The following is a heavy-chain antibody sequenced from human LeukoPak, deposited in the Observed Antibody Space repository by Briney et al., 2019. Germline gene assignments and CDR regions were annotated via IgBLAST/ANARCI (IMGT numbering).Heavy chain of an antibody. Sequence: GGSLRLSCAASGFTFSSYGMHWVRQAPGKGLEGVTSIWYDGSNKYYADSVKGRFTISRDNSKNTLYLQMNSLRAEDTAVYYCTRDLGSGTTSYWFDPWGQGTLVTVSS. CDR1: GFTFSSYG. J-gene: IGHJ5*02. D-gene: IGHD1-1*01. CDR3: TRDLGSGTTSYWFDP. CDR2: IWYDGSNK. V-gene: IGHV3-33*01.